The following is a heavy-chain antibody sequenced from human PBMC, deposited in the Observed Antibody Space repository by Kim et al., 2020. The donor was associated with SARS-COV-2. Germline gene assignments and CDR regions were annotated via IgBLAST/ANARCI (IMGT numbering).Heavy chain of an antibody. V-gene: IGHV3-7*01. CDR2: INQYGSEK. D-gene: IGHD2-2*01. J-gene: IGHJ4*02. Sequence: GGSLRLSCAASGSIFSSYWMSWVRQAPGKGLEWVANINQYGSEKYYVDSVKGRFTISRDNAKNSLYLQMNSLRAEDTAVYYCARYGAAAFDGWGQGTRVTVSS. CDR3: ARYGAAAFDG. CDR1: GSIFSSYW.